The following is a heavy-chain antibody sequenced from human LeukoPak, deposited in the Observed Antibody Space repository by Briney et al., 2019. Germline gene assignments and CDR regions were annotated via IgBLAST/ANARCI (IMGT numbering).Heavy chain of an antibody. Sequence: ASVKVSCKASGYTFTGYYMHWVRQAPGQGLEWMGWIDPNSGGTNYAQKFQGRVTMTRDRSSSTAYMELSRLRSDDPAVYYCARTRWVRGLEDFDYWGQGTLVTVSS. V-gene: IGHV1-2*02. CDR1: GYTFTGYY. CDR3: ARTRWVRGLEDFDY. J-gene: IGHJ4*02. CDR2: IDPNSGGT. D-gene: IGHD3-10*01.